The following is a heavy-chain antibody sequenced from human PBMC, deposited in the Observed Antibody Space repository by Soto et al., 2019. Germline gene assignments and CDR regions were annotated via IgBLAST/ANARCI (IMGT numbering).Heavy chain of an antibody. V-gene: IGHV5-51*01. D-gene: IGHD4-4*01. CDR2: IYTGDSDT. J-gene: IGHJ6*02. CDR1: GYSFTSYW. Sequence: GESLKISCKGSGYSFTSYWIGWVRQVPGKGLEWMGIIYTGDSDTRYSPSFQGQVTISADKSISTAYLQWSSLKASDTAIYYCARHGRNYGSYYYYYGMDVWGQGTTVTVSS. CDR3: ARHGRNYGSYYYYYGMDV.